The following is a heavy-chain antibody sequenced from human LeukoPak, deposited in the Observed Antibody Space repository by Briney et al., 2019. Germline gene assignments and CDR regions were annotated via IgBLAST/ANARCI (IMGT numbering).Heavy chain of an antibody. CDR3: ARVAVAGRYYYYYMDV. CDR1: GFTFSSYE. V-gene: IGHV3-21*01. CDR2: ISSSSSYI. D-gene: IGHD6-19*01. J-gene: IGHJ6*03. Sequence: PGGSLRLSCAASGFTFSSYEMNWVRQAPGKGLEWVSSISSSSSYIYYADSVKGRFTISRDNAKNSLCLQMNSLRAEDTAVYYCARVAVAGRYYYYYMDVWGKGTTVTVSS.